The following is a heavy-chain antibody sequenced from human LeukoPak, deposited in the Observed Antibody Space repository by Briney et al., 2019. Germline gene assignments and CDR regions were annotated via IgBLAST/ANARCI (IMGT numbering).Heavy chain of an antibody. J-gene: IGHJ4*02. CDR3: TKLKGWYGEGFFDY. V-gene: IGHV3-53*01. Sequence: PGGSLRLSCAASGFTVSSNYMSWVRQPAGKGLEWVSVIYSGGATFYADSVKGGFTISRDTSKNTLYLQMNDLRADDTAVYYCTKLKGWYGEGFFDYWGQGTLVTVSS. D-gene: IGHD6-19*01. CDR1: GFTVSSNY. CDR2: IYSGGAT.